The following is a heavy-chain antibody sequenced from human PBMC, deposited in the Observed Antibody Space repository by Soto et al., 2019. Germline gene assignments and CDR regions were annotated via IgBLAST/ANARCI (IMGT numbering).Heavy chain of an antibody. D-gene: IGHD4-17*01. V-gene: IGHV1-2*04. CDR1: GYTFTGYY. J-gene: IGHJ5*02. CDR2: INPNSGGT. Sequence: QVQLVQSGAEVKKPGASVKVSCKASGYTFTGYYMHWVRQAPGQGLEWMGWINPNSGGTNYAQKFQGWVTMTRDTSISTAYMELSRLRSDDTAVYYCARGGDDYGDPGVGWFDPWGQGTLVTVSS. CDR3: ARGGDDYGDPGVGWFDP.